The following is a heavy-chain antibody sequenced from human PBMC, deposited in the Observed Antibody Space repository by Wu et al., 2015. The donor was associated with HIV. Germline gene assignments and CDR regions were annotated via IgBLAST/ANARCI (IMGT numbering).Heavy chain of an antibody. CDR2: INPNSGGT. D-gene: IGHD3-10*01. CDR1: GGTFSSYA. CDR3: AREFRDGGVSGVGLG. V-gene: IGHV1-2*02. Sequence: QVQLVQSGAEVKKPGSSVKVSCKASGGTFSSYAISWVRQAPGQGLEWMGWINPNSGGTNYAQKFQGRVTMTRDTSISTAYMELSRLRSDDTAVYYCAREFRDGGVSGVGLGWGQGNAGSPSP. J-gene: IGHJ4*02.